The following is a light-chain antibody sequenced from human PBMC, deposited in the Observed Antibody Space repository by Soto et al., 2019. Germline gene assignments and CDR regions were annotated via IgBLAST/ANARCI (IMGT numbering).Light chain of an antibody. CDR1: QSISSW. V-gene: IGKV1-5*01. CDR2: DAA. Sequence: DIQMTQSPSTLSAYVGDRVTITCRASQSISSWLAWYQQKPGKAPNLLIYDAASLEAGVPSRFSGSGTGTEFTLTINSLQPTDFATYYCQQYNSYPWTFDQGTKVEI. CDR3: QQYNSYPWT. J-gene: IGKJ1*01.